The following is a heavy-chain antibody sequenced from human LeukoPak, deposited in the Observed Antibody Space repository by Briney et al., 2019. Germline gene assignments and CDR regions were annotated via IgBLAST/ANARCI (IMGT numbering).Heavy chain of an antibody. V-gene: IGHV4-39*07. CDR1: GGSISSSSYY. CDR2: IYYSGST. Sequence: SETLSLTCTVSGGSISSSSYYWGWIRQPPGKGLEWIGSIYYSGSTYYNPSLKSRVTISVDTSKNQFSLKLSSVTAADTAVYYCARGAGIVLMVYAPPDYWGQGTLVTVSS. CDR3: ARGAGIVLMVYAPPDY. J-gene: IGHJ4*02. D-gene: IGHD2-8*01.